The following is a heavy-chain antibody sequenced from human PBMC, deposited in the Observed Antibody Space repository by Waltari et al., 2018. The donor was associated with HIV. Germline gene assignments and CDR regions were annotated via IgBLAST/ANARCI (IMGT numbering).Heavy chain of an antibody. Sequence: QLQLQASGPRLVKPSETLSLPCTVSRCYIPRSSYVLAWNRQPPGKGLAWIGSIYSSGSTYYNPSLKSRETKAVDTSKNQFSLKLSSVTAADTAVYYCARLWFGELFTFDYWGQGTLVTVSS. CDR2: IYSSGST. V-gene: IGHV4-39*01. J-gene: IGHJ4*02. CDR1: RCYIPRSSYV. CDR3: ARLWFGELFTFDY. D-gene: IGHD3-10*01.